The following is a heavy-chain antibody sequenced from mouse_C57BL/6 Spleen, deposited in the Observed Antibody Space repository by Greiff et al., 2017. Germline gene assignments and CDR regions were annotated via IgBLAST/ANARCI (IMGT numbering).Heavy chain of an antibody. CDR2: IYPGNSDT. D-gene: IGHD2-4*01. Sequence: EVQLQQSGTVLARPGASVKMSCKTSGYTFTSSWMHWVQQRPGQGLEWVGAIYPGNSDTSYHQTFKGQANLTAVTSASTAYMELSSLTNEDSAVYYCTRLRGIYYDYDDGAWLAYWGQGTLVTVSA. J-gene: IGHJ3*01. CDR3: TRLRGIYYDYDDGAWLAY. CDR1: GYTFTSSW. V-gene: IGHV1-5*01.